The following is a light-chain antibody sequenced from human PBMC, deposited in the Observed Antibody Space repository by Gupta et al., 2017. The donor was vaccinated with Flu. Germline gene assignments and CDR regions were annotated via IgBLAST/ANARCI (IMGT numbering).Light chain of an antibody. CDR1: NIGSKS. J-gene: IGLJ2*01. CDR3: QVWDSSSDHVV. CDR2: DDS. Sequence: SYVLTQPPSLSVAPGKTARITCGGNNIGSKSVHRYQQKPGQAPVLVVHDDSDRPSGIPERFSGSNSGNTATLTISRVEAGDEADYYCQVWDSSSDHVVFGGGTKLTVL. V-gene: IGLV3-21*03.